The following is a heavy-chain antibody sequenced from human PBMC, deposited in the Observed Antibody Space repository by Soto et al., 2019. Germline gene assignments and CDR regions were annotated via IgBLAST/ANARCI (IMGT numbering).Heavy chain of an antibody. V-gene: IGHV3-73*02. CDR1: GFTFSGSA. CDR3: TRHGSESGWSLDY. D-gene: IGHD6-19*01. CDR2: IRDKANSYAT. Sequence: EVQLVESGGGLVQPGESLKLSCAASGFTFSGSALHWVRQASGKGLEWIGRIRDKANSYATAYAASVKGRFTISRDDSKNTAYLQMNSLKTEDTAVYYCTRHGSESGWSLDYWGQGTLVTVSS. J-gene: IGHJ4*02.